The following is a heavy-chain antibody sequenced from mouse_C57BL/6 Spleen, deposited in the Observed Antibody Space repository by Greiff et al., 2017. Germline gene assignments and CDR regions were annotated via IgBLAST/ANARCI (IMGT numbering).Heavy chain of an antibody. Sequence: EVKLMESGGDLVKPGGSLKLSCAASGFTFSSYGMSWVRQTPDKRLEWVATISSGGSYTYYPDSVKGRFTISRDNAKNTLYLQMDSLKSEDTAMYYCARHNYSFAYWGKGTLVTVSA. CDR1: GFTFSSYG. J-gene: IGHJ3*01. CDR2: ISSGGSYT. D-gene: IGHD1-3*01. CDR3: ARHNYSFAY. V-gene: IGHV5-6*01.